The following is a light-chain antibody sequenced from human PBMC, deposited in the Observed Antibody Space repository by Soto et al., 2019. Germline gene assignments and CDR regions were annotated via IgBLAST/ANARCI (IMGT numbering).Light chain of an antibody. CDR1: QGISSY. V-gene: IGKV1-9*01. J-gene: IGKJ5*01. CDR2: AAS. CDR3: QQLNSYPIT. Sequence: DIQLTQSPSFLSASVGDRVTITCRASQGISSYLAWYQQKPGKAPKLLISAASTLQSGVPSRFSGSGSGTEFTLTISSLQPEDFATYYCQQLNSYPITFGQGTRLEMK.